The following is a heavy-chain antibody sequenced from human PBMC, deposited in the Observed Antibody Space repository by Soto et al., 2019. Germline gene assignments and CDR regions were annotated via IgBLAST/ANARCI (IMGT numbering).Heavy chain of an antibody. J-gene: IGHJ4*02. CDR2: IYWDDDK. CDR1: GFSLSTSGVG. D-gene: IGHD7-27*01. Sequence: QITLKESGPTLVKPTQTLTLTCTFSGFSLSTSGVGVGWIRQPPGKALEWLALIYWDDDKRYSPSLKSRLTSTKDTSKNQLVLTMTNMDPVDTVTYYCAHSLIPNWGSRGAFDYWGQGTLVTVSS. V-gene: IGHV2-5*02. CDR3: AHSLIPNWGSRGAFDY.